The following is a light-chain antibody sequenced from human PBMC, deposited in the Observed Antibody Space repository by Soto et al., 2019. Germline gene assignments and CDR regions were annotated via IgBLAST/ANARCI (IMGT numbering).Light chain of an antibody. J-gene: IGKJ1*01. CDR1: QSLMHSNGYNY. V-gene: IGKV2-28*01. CDR3: MQTLQTPWT. CDR2: LGS. Sequence: DIVVTQSPLSLPVTPGEAASISCKSSQSLMHSNGYNYLDWYLQKPGQSPQVLIYLGSNRASGVPDRFSGSESGTDFTLKISRVEAEDVGVYYCMQTLQTPWTFGQGTKVEIK.